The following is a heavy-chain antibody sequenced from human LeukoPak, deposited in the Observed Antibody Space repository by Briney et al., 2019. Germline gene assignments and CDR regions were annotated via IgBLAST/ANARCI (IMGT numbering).Heavy chain of an antibody. CDR2: INPDSGGT. V-gene: IGHV1-2*02. D-gene: IGHD1-26*01. CDR3: AGAGYSGSYYYYFDF. CDR1: GYTFTGSY. J-gene: IGHJ4*02. Sequence: GASVKVSCKASGYTFTGSYIHWVRQAPGQGLEWMGWINPDSGGTNYAQKFQGRVTMTRDTSISTVYMELSSLRSDDTAVYYCAGAGYSGSYYYYFDFWGQGTLVTVSS.